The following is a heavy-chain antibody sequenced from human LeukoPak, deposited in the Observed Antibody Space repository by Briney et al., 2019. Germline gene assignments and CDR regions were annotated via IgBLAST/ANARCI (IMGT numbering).Heavy chain of an antibody. CDR2: INHSGST. CDR3: ARGTDDSSGPLTSTRVDY. V-gene: IGHV4-34*01. Sequence: PSETLSLTCAVYGGSFSGYYWSWIRQPPGKGLEWIGEINHSGSTNYNPSLKSRVTISVDTSKNQFSLKLSSMTAADTAVYYCARGTDDSSGPLTSTRVDYWGQGTLVTVSS. J-gene: IGHJ4*02. CDR1: GGSFSGYY. D-gene: IGHD3-22*01.